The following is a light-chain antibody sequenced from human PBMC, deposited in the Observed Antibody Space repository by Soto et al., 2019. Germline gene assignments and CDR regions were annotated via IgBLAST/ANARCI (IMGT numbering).Light chain of an antibody. CDR3: AAWDDSLNADV. CDR2: NNN. J-gene: IGLJ1*01. V-gene: IGLV1-44*01. CDR1: SSNIATNS. Sequence: QSVLTRPPSASGTPGQRVTISCSGSSSNIATNSVSWFQQLPGTAPKLLLYNNNQRPSGVPDRFSGSKSGTSASLAISGLQSEDEADYYCAAWDDSLNADVFGTGTKVTVL.